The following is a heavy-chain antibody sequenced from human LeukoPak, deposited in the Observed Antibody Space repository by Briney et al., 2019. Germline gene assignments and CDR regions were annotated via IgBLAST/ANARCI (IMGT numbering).Heavy chain of an antibody. J-gene: IGHJ4*02. Sequence: GGSLRLSCAASGFTFSSYAMHWVRQAPGKGLEWVAVISYDGSNKYYADSVKGRFTISRGNSKNTLYLQMHSLRAEDTAVYYCAKDRGIQLWLTPDYWGQGTLVTVSS. CDR3: AKDRGIQLWLTPDY. D-gene: IGHD5-18*01. CDR2: ISYDGSNK. V-gene: IGHV3-30*04. CDR1: GFTFSSYA.